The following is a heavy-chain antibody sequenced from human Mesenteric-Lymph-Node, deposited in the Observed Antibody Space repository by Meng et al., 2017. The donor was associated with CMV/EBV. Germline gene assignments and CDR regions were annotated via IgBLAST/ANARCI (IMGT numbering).Heavy chain of an antibody. CDR1: GFTFSSYS. D-gene: IGHD3-10*01. CDR3: ARDPLQNYYGSGSYYNGFY. Sequence: GGSLRLSCAASGFTFSSYSMNWVRQAPGKGLEWVSSISSSSSYIYYADSVKGRFTISRDNAKNSLYLQMNSLRAEDTAVYYCARDPLQNYYGSGSYYNGFYWGQGTLVTVSS. CDR2: ISSSSSYI. J-gene: IGHJ4*02. V-gene: IGHV3-21*01.